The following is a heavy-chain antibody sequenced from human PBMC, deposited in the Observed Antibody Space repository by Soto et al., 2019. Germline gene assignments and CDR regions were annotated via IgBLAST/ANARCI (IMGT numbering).Heavy chain of an antibody. CDR1: GFTFSSYA. D-gene: IGHD3-3*01. Sequence: EVQLLESGGGLVQPGGSLRLSCAASGFTFSSYAMSWVRQAPGKGLEWVSAISGSGGSTYYADSVKGRFTISRDNSKNTLYLQMNSLRAKDTAVYYCAKAVEDDFWSGYYGYYYYGMDVWGQGTTVTVSS. CDR2: ISGSGGST. J-gene: IGHJ6*02. V-gene: IGHV3-23*01. CDR3: AKAVEDDFWSGYYGYYYYGMDV.